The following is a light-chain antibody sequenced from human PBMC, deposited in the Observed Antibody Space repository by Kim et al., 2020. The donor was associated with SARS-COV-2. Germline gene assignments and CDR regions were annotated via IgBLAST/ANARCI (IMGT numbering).Light chain of an antibody. J-gene: IGKJ2*01. CDR2: KAS. V-gene: IGKV1-5*03. CDR1: QSISSW. Sequence: DIQMTQSPSTMSASVGDRVTITCRASQSISSWLAWYQQKPGKAPKLLIYKASSLESGVPSRFSGSGSGTEFTLTISSLQPDDFATYYCQQYNSYPYTFGQGTKLEI. CDR3: QQYNSYPYT.